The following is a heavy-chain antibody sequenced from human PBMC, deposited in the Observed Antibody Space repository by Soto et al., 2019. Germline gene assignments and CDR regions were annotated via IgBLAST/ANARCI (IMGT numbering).Heavy chain of an antibody. D-gene: IGHD6-19*01. CDR1: GGSISTYY. V-gene: IGHV4-59*01. Sequence: SETLSLTCTVSGGSISTYYLSWIRQPPGKGLEWIGYIYYSGSTSYNPTLTSRVTISVETSKNQFSLKLRSVTAEDTAVYYCASDRSSGWDQGYGMDVWGQGTTVTVSS. CDR2: IYYSGST. J-gene: IGHJ6*02. CDR3: ASDRSSGWDQGYGMDV.